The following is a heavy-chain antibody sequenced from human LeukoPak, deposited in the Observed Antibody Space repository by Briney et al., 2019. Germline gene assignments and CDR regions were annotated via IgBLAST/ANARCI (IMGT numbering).Heavy chain of an antibody. D-gene: IGHD3-3*01. Sequence: LPGGSLRLSCAASGFTFSTYRMSWVRQAPGKGLEWVANIKQDGSEKHYVDSVKGRFTISRDNAKNSLYLQMSSLRAEDTAVYYCAKGSKEVLFTRDHYMDVWGKGTTVTISS. CDR2: IKQDGSEK. V-gene: IGHV3-7*01. CDR3: AKGSKEVLFTRDHYMDV. CDR1: GFTFSTYR. J-gene: IGHJ6*03.